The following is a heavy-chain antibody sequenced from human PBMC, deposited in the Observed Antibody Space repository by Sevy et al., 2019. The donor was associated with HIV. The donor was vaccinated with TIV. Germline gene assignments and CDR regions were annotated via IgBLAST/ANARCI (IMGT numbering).Heavy chain of an antibody. CDR3: AKKNDGSGSYYSVFDY. CDR2: ISGSGGST. V-gene: IGHV3-23*01. J-gene: IGHJ4*02. D-gene: IGHD3-10*01. Sequence: GGSLRLSCAASGFTFSSYAMSWVRQAPGKGLEWVSAISGSGGSTYYADSVKGRFTNSRDNSKNTLYLQMNSLRAEDTAVYYCAKKNDGSGSYYSVFDYWGQGTLVTVSS. CDR1: GFTFSSYA.